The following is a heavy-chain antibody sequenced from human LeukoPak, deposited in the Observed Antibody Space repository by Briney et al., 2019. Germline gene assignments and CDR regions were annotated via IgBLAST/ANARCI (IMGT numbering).Heavy chain of an antibody. Sequence: ASVKVSCKASGYTFTGYYMHWVRQAPGQGLEWMGWINPNSGGTNYAQKFQGRVTMTRDTSISTAYMELSRLRSDDTAVYYCARNREVIVVVPAGLFDIWGQGTMVTVSS. CDR2: INPNSGGT. CDR3: ARNREVIVVVPAGLFDI. D-gene: IGHD2-2*01. J-gene: IGHJ3*02. V-gene: IGHV1-2*02. CDR1: GYTFTGYY.